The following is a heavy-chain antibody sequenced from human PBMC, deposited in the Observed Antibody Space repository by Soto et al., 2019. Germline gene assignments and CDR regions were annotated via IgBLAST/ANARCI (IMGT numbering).Heavy chain of an antibody. D-gene: IGHD4-17*01. V-gene: IGHV4-31*03. J-gene: IGHJ6*02. Sequence: SETLSLTCTVSGGSISSGGYYWSWIRQHPGKGLEWIGYIYYSGSTYYNPSLKSRVTISVDTSKNQFSLKLSSVTAADTAVYYCARMTTASRGYYGMDVWGQGTTVTVSS. CDR1: GGSISSGGYY. CDR3: ARMTTASRGYYGMDV. CDR2: IYYSGST.